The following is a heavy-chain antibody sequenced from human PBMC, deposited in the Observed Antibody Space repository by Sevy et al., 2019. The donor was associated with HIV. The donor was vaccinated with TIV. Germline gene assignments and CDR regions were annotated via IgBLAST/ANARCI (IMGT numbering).Heavy chain of an antibody. Sequence: GGSLRLSCAASGSTFSDYYMSWIRQAPGKGLEWVSYISSSGSTIYYADSVKGRFTISRDNAKNSLYLQMNSLRAEDTAVYYCAILVDTAMVTGDYWGQGTLVTVSS. V-gene: IGHV3-11*01. CDR2: ISSSGSTI. CDR3: AILVDTAMVTGDY. D-gene: IGHD5-18*01. CDR1: GSTFSDYY. J-gene: IGHJ4*02.